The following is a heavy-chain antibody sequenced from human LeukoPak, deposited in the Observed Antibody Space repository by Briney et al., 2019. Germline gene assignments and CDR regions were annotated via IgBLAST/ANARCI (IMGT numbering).Heavy chain of an antibody. CDR3: ATTYYYDRSGYAGC. CDR1: GFIFDDYA. J-gene: IGHJ4*02. V-gene: IGHV3-9*01. D-gene: IGHD3-22*01. Sequence: PGGSLRLSYAASGFIFDDYAMHWVRQAPGKGLEWVSGISWNSGSIGYADSVKGRFTISRDNAKNSLYLQMNSLGAEDTAVYYCATTYYYDRSGYAGCWGQGTLVTVSS. CDR2: ISWNSGSI.